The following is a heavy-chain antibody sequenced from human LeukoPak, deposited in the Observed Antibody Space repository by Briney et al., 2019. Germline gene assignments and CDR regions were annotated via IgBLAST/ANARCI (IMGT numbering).Heavy chain of an antibody. CDR2: INPNSGDT. Sequence: ASVKVSCKASGYTFTGYFMNWVRQAPGQGLEWMGWINPNSGDTTYAQKFQGRVTMTRDTSISTAYMELGRLRSDDTAVYYCARDRISGSYYFDYWGQGTLVTVSS. V-gene: IGHV1-2*02. CDR1: GYTFTGYF. J-gene: IGHJ4*02. CDR3: ARDRISGSYYFDY. D-gene: IGHD1-26*01.